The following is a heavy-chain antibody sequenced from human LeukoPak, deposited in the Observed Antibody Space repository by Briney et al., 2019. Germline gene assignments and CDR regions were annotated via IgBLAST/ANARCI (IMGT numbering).Heavy chain of an antibody. J-gene: IGHJ4*02. CDR2: IYYTGST. V-gene: IGHV4-59*01. CDR3: ARSHGSGSYYNLNDY. D-gene: IGHD3-10*01. Sequence: SETLSFTCTVSGGSISNYYWSWIRQPPGKGLEWIGYIYYTGSTNYNPSLRSRVTISVDTSKNQFSLKLSSVTAADTAVYYCARSHGSGSYYNLNDYWGQGTLVTVSS. CDR1: GGSISNYY.